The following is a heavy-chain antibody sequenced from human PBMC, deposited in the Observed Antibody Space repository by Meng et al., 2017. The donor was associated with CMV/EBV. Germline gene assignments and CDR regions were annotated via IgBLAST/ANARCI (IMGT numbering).Heavy chain of an antibody. J-gene: IGHJ6*02. D-gene: IGHD3-3*01. Sequence: GGSLRLSCAASGFTFSSYEMNWVRQAPGKGLEWVSYISSSGSTIYYADSVKGRFTISRDNAKNSLYLQMNSLRAEDTAVYYCAREEPFYDFWSGYPNYYYGMDVWGQGTTVTVSS. CDR2: ISSSGSTI. CDR1: GFTFSSYE. V-gene: IGHV3-48*03. CDR3: AREEPFYDFWSGYPNYYYGMDV.